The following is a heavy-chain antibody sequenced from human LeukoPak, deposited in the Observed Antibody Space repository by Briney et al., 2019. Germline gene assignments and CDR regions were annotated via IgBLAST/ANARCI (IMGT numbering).Heavy chain of an antibody. Sequence: GGSLRLSCEASGFPFSRYAMHWVRQAPGKGLEWVAVISYDVSRRYYADSVKGRFTISRDNSKNTLYLQMNSLRAEDTAVYYCARDRFGFYYDSSGSHAFDIWGQGTMVTVSS. V-gene: IGHV3-30*04. D-gene: IGHD3-22*01. J-gene: IGHJ3*02. CDR2: ISYDVSRR. CDR1: GFPFSRYA. CDR3: ARDRFGFYYDSSGSHAFDI.